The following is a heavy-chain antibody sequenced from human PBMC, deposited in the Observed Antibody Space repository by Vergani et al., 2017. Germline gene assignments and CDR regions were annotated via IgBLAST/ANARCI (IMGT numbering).Heavy chain of an antibody. V-gene: IGHV4-59*13. CDR3: ARVMYRGGASTGYRLEGMDI. Sequence: QVQLEESGPGLVKPSETLSLNCTVSGGSFNTYYWSWIRQSPGKGLEWIGYIYFTGSTNYNPSLNSRVTMSVDTSKNQFSLKLRSVTAADTAVYFCARVMYRGGASTGYRLEGMDIWGQGTTVTISS. J-gene: IGHJ6*02. CDR1: GGSFNTYY. CDR2: IYFTGST. D-gene: IGHD3-9*01.